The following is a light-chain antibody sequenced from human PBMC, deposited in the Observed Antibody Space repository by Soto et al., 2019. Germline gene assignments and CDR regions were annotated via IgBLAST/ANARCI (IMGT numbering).Light chain of an antibody. Sequence: EIVLTQSPATLSLSPGDRATLSCRASQSVSSSYLAWYQQKPGQAPRLLIYGASSRATGIPDRFSGSGAGTEFTLTISSLQPDDFATYYCQQFNSYSPGAFGQGTKV. CDR2: GAS. J-gene: IGKJ1*01. CDR3: QQFNSYSPGA. CDR1: QSVSSSY. V-gene: IGKV3-20*01.